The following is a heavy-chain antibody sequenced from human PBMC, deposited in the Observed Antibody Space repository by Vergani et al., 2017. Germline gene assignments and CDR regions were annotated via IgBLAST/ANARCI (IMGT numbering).Heavy chain of an antibody. CDR1: GFTFSSYA. CDR3: ARDYYDSSGYYDSSWRGYWYFDL. D-gene: IGHD3-22*01. V-gene: IGHV3-64*01. J-gene: IGHJ2*01. Sequence: EVQLVESGGGLVQPGGSLRLSCAASGFTFSSYAMHWVRQAPGKGLEYVSAISSNGGSTYYANSVKGRFTISRDNSKNTLYLQMGSLRAEDMAVYYCARDYYDSSGYYDSSWRGYWYFDLWGRGTLVTVSS. CDR2: ISSNGGST.